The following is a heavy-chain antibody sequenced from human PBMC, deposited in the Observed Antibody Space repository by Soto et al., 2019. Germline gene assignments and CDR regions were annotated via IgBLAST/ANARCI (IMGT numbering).Heavy chain of an antibody. CDR2: IRSKTNNYAT. V-gene: IGHV3-73*01. Sequence: PGGSLTLSCAASGFSFSGSSMRWVRQASGKGLEWVGRIRSKTNNYATPYAASVKSRFTISRDDAKNTANLQMNSLKSDDTAVYYGTTQEIVGATGYWGQGTLVTFSS. D-gene: IGHD1-26*01. CDR3: TTQEIVGATGY. J-gene: IGHJ4*02. CDR1: GFSFSGSS.